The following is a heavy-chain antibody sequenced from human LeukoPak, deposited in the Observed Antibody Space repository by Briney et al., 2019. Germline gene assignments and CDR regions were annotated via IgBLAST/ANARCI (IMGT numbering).Heavy chain of an antibody. D-gene: IGHD4-23*01. V-gene: IGHV1-69*13. CDR2: IIPIFGTA. Sequence: SVKVSCKASGYTFTSYGISWVRQAPGQGLEWMGGIIPIFGTANYAQKFQGRVTITADESTSTAYMELSSLRSEDTAVYYCARDLYGGNLVFDYWGQGTLVTVSS. J-gene: IGHJ4*02. CDR1: GYTFTSYG. CDR3: ARDLYGGNLVFDY.